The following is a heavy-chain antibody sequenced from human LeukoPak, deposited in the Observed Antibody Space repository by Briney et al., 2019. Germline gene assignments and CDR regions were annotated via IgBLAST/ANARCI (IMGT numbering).Heavy chain of an antibody. D-gene: IGHD1-14*01. CDR3: VRVGGSPLGALDI. CDR1: GGSFRGYY. Sequence: QSSETLSLTCAVYGGSFRGYYWSWIRQPPGKGLEWIGYISYTGSTNYNPSLKSRVTMSGDTPKNQFSLKLISVTAADTAVYYCVRVGGSPLGALDIWGQGTMVTVSS. J-gene: IGHJ3*02. V-gene: IGHV4-59*01. CDR2: ISYTGST.